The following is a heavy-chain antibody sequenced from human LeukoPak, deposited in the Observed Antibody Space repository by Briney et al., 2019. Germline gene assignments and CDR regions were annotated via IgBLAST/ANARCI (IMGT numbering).Heavy chain of an antibody. CDR3: ATRGTYHDY. CDR2: MSNSGTTL. D-gene: IGHD3-16*02. CDR1: GFTFSDYH. J-gene: IGHJ4*02. V-gene: IGHV3-11*01. Sequence: KPGGSLRLSCAASGFTFSDYHMSWIRQAPGKGLEWVSYMSNSGTTLYHADSVKGRFTISRDNAKKSLYLQMNSLRAEDTAVYYCATRGTYHDYWGQGTLVTVSS.